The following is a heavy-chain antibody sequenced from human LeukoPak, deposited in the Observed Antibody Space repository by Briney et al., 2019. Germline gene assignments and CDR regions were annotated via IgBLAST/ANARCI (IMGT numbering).Heavy chain of an antibody. V-gene: IGHV4-38-2*02. CDR2: IYYSGST. J-gene: IGHJ4*02. CDR1: GYSISSGYY. D-gene: IGHD6-19*01. CDR3: ARIMRLVRGFDY. Sequence: SETLSLTCTVSGYSISSGYYWGWIRQPPGKGLEWIGSIYYSGSTYYNPSLKSRVTISVDTSKNQFSLKLSSVTAADTAVYYCARIMRLVRGFDYWGQGTLVTASS.